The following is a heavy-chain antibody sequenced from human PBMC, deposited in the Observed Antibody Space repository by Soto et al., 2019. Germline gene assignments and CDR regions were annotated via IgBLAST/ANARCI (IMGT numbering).Heavy chain of an antibody. D-gene: IGHD4-17*01. CDR2: IGTAGDT. J-gene: IGHJ3*02. V-gene: IGHV3-13*01. Sequence: GGSLRLSCAASGFTFSSYDMHWVRQATGKGLEWVSAIGTAGDTYYPGSVKGRFTISRENAKNSLYLQMNSLRAGDTAVYYCARATTVINAFDIWGQGTMVTVSS. CDR3: ARATTVINAFDI. CDR1: GFTFSSYD.